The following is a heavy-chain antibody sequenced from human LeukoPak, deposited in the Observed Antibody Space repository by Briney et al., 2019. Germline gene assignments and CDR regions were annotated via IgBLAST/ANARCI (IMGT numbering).Heavy chain of an antibody. Sequence: ASVKVSCKASGYSFTSYGITWVRRAPGQGLEWMGWISAYNGNTNYAQKFQGRVTLTTDSSTNTAFMDLRTLTSDDTAVYYCAKTTHGVGPTGLNPWGQGTLVIVSS. J-gene: IGHJ5*02. CDR3: AKTTHGVGPTGLNP. CDR2: ISAYNGNT. D-gene: IGHD1-26*01. CDR1: GYSFTSYG. V-gene: IGHV1-18*01.